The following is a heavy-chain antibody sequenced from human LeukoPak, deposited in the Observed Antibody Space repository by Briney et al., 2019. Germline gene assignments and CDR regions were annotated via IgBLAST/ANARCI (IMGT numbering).Heavy chain of an antibody. D-gene: IGHD2-2*01. J-gene: IGHJ5*02. CDR1: GYTFTGYY. Sequence: RASVKVSCKASGYTFTGYYMHWVRQAPGQGLEWMGWINPNSGGTNYAQKFQGRVTMTRDTSISTAYMELSRLRSDDTAVYYCARERRVVVVPAAIRSFWFDPWGQRTLVTVSS. V-gene: IGHV1-2*02. CDR3: ARERRVVVVPAAIRSFWFDP. CDR2: INPNSGGT.